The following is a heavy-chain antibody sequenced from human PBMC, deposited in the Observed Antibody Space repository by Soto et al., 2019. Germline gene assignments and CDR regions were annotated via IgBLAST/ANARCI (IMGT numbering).Heavy chain of an antibody. J-gene: IGHJ4*02. D-gene: IGHD3-10*01. CDR3: ARAGSYRFDY. CDR1: GFTFSSYW. V-gene: IGHV3-74*01. Sequence: EVQLVESGGGLVQPGGSLRLSCATSGFTFSSYWVHWVRQAPGKGLVWDSRIDTDGSRTSYADSVKGRFTISRDNAENTLYLQMNSLRAEDTAVYYCARAGSYRFDYWGQGTLVTVSS. CDR2: IDTDGSRT.